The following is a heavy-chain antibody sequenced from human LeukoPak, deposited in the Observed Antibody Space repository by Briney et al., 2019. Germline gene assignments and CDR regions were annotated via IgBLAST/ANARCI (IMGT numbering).Heavy chain of an antibody. D-gene: IGHD2-15*01. CDR2: IFSGGST. CDR3: ARENDMGYCSGGRCYKGYNAMDV. Sequence: GGSLRLSCAASGFTVSSNYMSWVRQAPGKGLEWVSVIFSGGSTYYADSVKGRFTISRDNSKNTLYLQMNSLRAEDTAVYYCARENDMGYCSGGRCYKGYNAMDVWGQGTTVTVSS. V-gene: IGHV3-53*01. CDR1: GFTVSSNY. J-gene: IGHJ6*02.